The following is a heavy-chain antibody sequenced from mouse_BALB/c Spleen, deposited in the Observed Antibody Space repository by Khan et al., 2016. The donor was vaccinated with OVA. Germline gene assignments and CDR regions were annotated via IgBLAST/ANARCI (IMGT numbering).Heavy chain of an antibody. CDR3: ARRGLRWDFDY. CDR2: INPSTGYT. CDR1: GYTFINYW. D-gene: IGHD1-1*01. J-gene: IGHJ2*01. Sequence: QMQLEESGAELAKPGASVKMSCKASGYTFINYWILSVEQRPGQGLEWIGYINPSTGYTEYNQNFKDKATLTADKSSSTAYMQLSSLTSEDSAVYYCARRGLRWDFDYWGQGTTLTVSS. V-gene: IGHV1-7*01.